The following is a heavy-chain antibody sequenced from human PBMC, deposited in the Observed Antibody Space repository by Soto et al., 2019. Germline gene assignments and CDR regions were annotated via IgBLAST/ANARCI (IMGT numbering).Heavy chain of an antibody. CDR2: IYYSGST. V-gene: IGHV4-30-4*01. J-gene: IGHJ4*02. CDR3: ASEEEGNGDYVFDY. Sequence: QVELQETGPGLVKPSQTLSLTCTVSGGSISSGDYYWSWIRQPPGKGLEWIGYIYYSGSTYYNPSLKSRVTISVDTSKNQFSLKLSSVTAADTAVYYCASEEEGNGDYVFDYWAQGTLVTVSS. D-gene: IGHD4-17*01. CDR1: GGSISSGDYY.